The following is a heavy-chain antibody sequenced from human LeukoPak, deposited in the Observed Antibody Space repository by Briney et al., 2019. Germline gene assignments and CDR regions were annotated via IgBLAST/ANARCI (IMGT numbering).Heavy chain of an antibody. CDR1: GGSFSGYY. J-gene: IGHJ4*02. CDR2: INHSGST. V-gene: IGHV4-34*01. D-gene: IGHD3-3*01. CDR3: AGVPSYYDFWSGYYIRY. Sequence: SETLSLICAVYGGSFSGYYWSWLRQPPGKGLEWIGEINHSGSTNYNPSLKSRVTISVDTSKNQFSLKLSSVTAADTAVYYCAGVPSYYDFWSGYYIRYWGQGTLVTVSS.